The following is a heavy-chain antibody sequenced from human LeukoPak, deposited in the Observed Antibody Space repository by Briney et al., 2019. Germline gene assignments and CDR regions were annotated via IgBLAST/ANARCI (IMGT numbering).Heavy chain of an antibody. CDR3: AKGLWGGIAAAPCDY. Sequence: GGSLRLSCAASGFTFSSYAMSWVRQAPGKGLEWVSAISGSGGSTYYADSVKGRFTISRDNSKNTLYLQMNSLRAEDTAVYYCAKGLWGGIAAAPCDYWGQGTLVTVSS. CDR1: GFTFSSYA. V-gene: IGHV3-23*01. J-gene: IGHJ4*02. D-gene: IGHD6-13*01. CDR2: ISGSGGST.